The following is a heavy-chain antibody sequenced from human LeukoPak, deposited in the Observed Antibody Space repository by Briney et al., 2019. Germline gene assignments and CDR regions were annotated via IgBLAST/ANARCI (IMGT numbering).Heavy chain of an antibody. V-gene: IGHV4-34*01. CDR1: GGSFSGYY. CDR2: INHSGST. CDR3: ARCPCGGSCYSVTRYYYGMDV. D-gene: IGHD2-15*01. J-gene: IGHJ6*02. Sequence: SETLSLTCAVYGGSFSGYYWSWIRQPPGKGLEWIGEINHSGSTNYNPSLKSRVTISVDTSKNQFSLKLSSVTAADTAVHYCARCPCGGSCYSVTRYYYGMDVWGQGTTVTVSS.